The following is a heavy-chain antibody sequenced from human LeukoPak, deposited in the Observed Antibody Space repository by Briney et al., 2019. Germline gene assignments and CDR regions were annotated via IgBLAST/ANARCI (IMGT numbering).Heavy chain of an antibody. J-gene: IGHJ4*02. V-gene: IGHV3-30*02. D-gene: IGHD4-17*01. Sequence: AGGSLRLSCAASGFTFSSYEMNWVRQAPGKGLEWVTFIGYDATKTDYIDSVKGRFTISRDNSKNTLYLQMKNLTTDDTAVYYCAKDRGSWHYGGFDYWGQGILVTVSS. CDR1: GFTFSSYE. CDR2: IGYDATKT. CDR3: AKDRGSWHYGGFDY.